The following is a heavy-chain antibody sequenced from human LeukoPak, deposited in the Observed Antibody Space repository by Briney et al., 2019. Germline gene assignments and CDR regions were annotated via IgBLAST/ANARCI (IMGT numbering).Heavy chain of an antibody. J-gene: IGHJ3*02. CDR1: GASISRNRYY. CDR2: IYYSGGST. CDR3: ARNGGSYTFDI. V-gene: IGHV4-39*01. Sequence: SETLSLTCAVSGASISRNRYYWGGIRQPPGQGLEWIGSIYYSGGSTHYNPSLNSRVTISLDTPKNQFTLNLSSVSAADTAVYYCARNGGSYTFDIWGQGTMVTVSS. D-gene: IGHD1-26*01.